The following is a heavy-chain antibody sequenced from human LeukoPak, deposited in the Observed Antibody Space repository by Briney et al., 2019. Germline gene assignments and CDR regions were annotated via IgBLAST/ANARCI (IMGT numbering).Heavy chain of an antibody. V-gene: IGHV3-23*01. Sequence: GGSLRLSCAASGFIFSNYALAWVRQAPGKGLEWVSGISRIGGSTHYADSVKGRFTISRDNSKNTVYLQMNSLRAEDTAVYYCARVGATRHFDYWDQGTLVTVSS. J-gene: IGHJ4*02. CDR1: GFIFSNYA. CDR3: ARVGATRHFDY. CDR2: ISRIGGST. D-gene: IGHD1-26*01.